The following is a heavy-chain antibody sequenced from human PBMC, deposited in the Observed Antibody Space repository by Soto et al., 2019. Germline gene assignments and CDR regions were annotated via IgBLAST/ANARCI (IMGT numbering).Heavy chain of an antibody. D-gene: IGHD4-17*01. Sequence: SSDTLSLTCTVSGGSISSYYWSWIRQPPGRGLEWIGYIYYSGSTNYNPSLKSRVTISVDTSKNQFSLKLSSVTAADTAVYYCARDFSEGYGDYRGWFDPWGQGTLVTVSS. CDR2: IYYSGST. CDR1: GGSISSYY. J-gene: IGHJ5*02. V-gene: IGHV4-59*01. CDR3: ARDFSEGYGDYRGWFDP.